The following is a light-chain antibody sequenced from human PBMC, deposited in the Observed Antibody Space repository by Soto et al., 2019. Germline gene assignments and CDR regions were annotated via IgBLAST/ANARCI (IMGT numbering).Light chain of an antibody. CDR1: PPHFRPLSG. V-gene: IGLV1-40*01. CDR2: TNT. Sequence: QSVLTQPPSVSGAPGPRVTNSLPGSPPHFRPLSGIHWYQQLPGRAPKPLIYTNTHRPSGVPDRFSGSKSGTSASLAITGLQPEDEGDYYCQYYDATLSGLFVFGSGTKVTVL. J-gene: IGLJ1*01. CDR3: QYYDATLSGLFV.